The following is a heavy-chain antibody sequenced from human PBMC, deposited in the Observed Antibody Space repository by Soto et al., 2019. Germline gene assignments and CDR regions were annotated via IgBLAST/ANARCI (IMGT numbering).Heavy chain of an antibody. CDR2: ISGSGGST. CDR1: GFTFSSYA. V-gene: IGHV3-23*01. CDR3: AKDSRGRIAANNWFDP. D-gene: IGHD6-13*01. Sequence: QPGGSLRLSCAASGFTFSSYAMSWVRQAPGKGLEWVSAISGSGGSTYYADSVKGRFTISRDNSKNTLYLQMNSLRAEDTAVYYCAKDSRGRIAANNWFDPWGQGTLVTVSS. J-gene: IGHJ5*02.